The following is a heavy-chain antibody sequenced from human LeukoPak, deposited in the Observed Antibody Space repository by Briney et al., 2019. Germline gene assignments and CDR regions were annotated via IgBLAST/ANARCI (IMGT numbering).Heavy chain of an antibody. CDR2: ISYDGSNK. D-gene: IGHD6-13*01. J-gene: IGHJ4*02. Sequence: GRSLRLSCAASGFTFSSYAMHWVRQAPGKGLEWVAVISYDGSNKYYADSVKGRFTISRDNSKNTLYLQMNSLRAEDTAVYHCARLIIAAAGDYWGQGTLVTVSS. V-gene: IGHV3-30*04. CDR1: GFTFSSYA. CDR3: ARLIIAAAGDY.